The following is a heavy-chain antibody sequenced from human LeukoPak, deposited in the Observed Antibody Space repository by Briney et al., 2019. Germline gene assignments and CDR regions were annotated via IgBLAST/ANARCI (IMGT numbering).Heavy chain of an antibody. V-gene: IGHV3-23*01. CDR3: AKVISSYSGYDSY. CDR2: ISSGGHHT. D-gene: IGHD5-12*01. Sequence: GGSLRLSCAASGISFNNYGMSWVRQAPGKGLEWVSSISSGGHHTYYADSVRGRFTISRDNSKNTLYLQMDSLRAADTAVYYCAKVISSYSGYDSYWGQGTLVTVSS. CDR1: GISFNNYG. J-gene: IGHJ4*02.